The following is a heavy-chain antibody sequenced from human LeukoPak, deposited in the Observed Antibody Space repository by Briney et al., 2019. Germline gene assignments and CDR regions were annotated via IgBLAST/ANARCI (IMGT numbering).Heavy chain of an antibody. CDR1: GFTFNSCW. V-gene: IGHV3-7*01. D-gene: IGHD2-21*02. Sequence: GGSLRLSCVVSGFTFNSCWMNWVRQAPGKGLEWVAHINPDGRDTYYVDSVKGRFTISRDNAQNSMYLQMNSLRVEDTAVYYCTTWGDTTAEYFQRWGQGTLVTVSS. J-gene: IGHJ1*01. CDR2: INPDGRDT. CDR3: TTWGDTTAEYFQR.